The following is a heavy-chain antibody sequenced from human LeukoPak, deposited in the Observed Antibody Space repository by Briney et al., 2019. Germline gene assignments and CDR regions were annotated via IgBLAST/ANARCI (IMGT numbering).Heavy chain of an antibody. D-gene: IGHD4-17*01. CDR2: ISYDGSNK. Sequence: PGRSLRLSCAASGFTFSSYGMHWVRQAPGKGLEWVAVISYDGSNKYYADSVKGRFTISRDNSKNTLYLQMNSLRAEDTAAYYCARVYGDYEQAIDYWGQGTLVTVSS. J-gene: IGHJ4*02. V-gene: IGHV3-30*03. CDR1: GFTFSSYG. CDR3: ARVYGDYEQAIDY.